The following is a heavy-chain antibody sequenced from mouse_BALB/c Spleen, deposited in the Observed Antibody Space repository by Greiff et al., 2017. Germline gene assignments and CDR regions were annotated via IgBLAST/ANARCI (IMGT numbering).Heavy chain of an antibody. Sequence: QVQLQQPGAELVKPGAPVKLSCKASGYTFTSYWMIWVKQRPGRGLEWIGRIDPSDSETHYNQKFKDKATLTVDKSSSTAYIQLSSLTSEDSAVYYCARYYGSSYGGEDAMDYWGQGTSVTVSS. D-gene: IGHD1-1*01. V-gene: IGHV1-69*02. J-gene: IGHJ4*01. CDR1: GYTFTSYW. CDR2: IDPSDSET. CDR3: ARYYGSSYGGEDAMDY.